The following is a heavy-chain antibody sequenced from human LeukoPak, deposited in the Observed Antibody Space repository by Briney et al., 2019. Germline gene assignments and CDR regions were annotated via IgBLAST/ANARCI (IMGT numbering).Heavy chain of an antibody. Sequence: PGGSLRLSCAASGFTFSSYGMHWVRQAPGKGLEWVAVISYDGSNKYYADSVKSRFTISRDNSKNTLYLQMNSLRAEDTAVYYCAKDRYSSSSPYYFDYWGQGTLVTVSS. CDR1: GFTFSSYG. V-gene: IGHV3-30*18. J-gene: IGHJ4*02. CDR2: ISYDGSNK. CDR3: AKDRYSSSSPYYFDY. D-gene: IGHD6-6*01.